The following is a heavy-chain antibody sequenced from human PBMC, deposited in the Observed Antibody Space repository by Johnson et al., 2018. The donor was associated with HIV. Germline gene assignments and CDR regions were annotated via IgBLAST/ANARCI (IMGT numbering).Heavy chain of an antibody. CDR2: IYSGGST. J-gene: IGHJ3*02. V-gene: IGHV3-53*01. CDR1: GFTVSSNY. D-gene: IGHD3-22*01. CDR3: ARDGQDRDDAFDI. Sequence: VQLVESGGGLIQPGGSLRLSCAASGFTVSSNYMSWVRQAPGKGLEWVSLIYSGGSTYYADSVKGRFTISRDNSKNTLYLQMNSLRAEDTAVYYCARDGQDRDDAFDIWGQGTMVTVSS.